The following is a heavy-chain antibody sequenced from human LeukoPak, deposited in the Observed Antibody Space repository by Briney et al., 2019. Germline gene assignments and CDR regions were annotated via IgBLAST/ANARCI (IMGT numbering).Heavy chain of an antibody. CDR1: GNSFNDFW. Sequence: GESLKISCKGFGNSFNDFWIAWVRQMPGKGLEWMGIIYPGDSDTRYSPSFQGQVTITADKSATTVYLQWSSLKASDTAMYFCARHKWVVSYYYGMDVRGQGTTVIVSS. CDR2: IYPGDSDT. J-gene: IGHJ6*02. D-gene: IGHD2-15*01. V-gene: IGHV5-51*01. CDR3: ARHKWVVSYYYGMDV.